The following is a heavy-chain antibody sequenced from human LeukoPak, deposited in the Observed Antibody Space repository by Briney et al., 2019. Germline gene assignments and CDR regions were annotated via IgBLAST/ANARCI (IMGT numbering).Heavy chain of an antibody. V-gene: IGHV3-23*01. CDR1: GFTFSSYA. Sequence: PGGSLRLSCAASGFTFSSYAMSWVRQAPGKGLEWVSAISGSGGSTYYADSVKGRFTISRDNSKNTLYLQMNSLRAEDTAVYYCARVRGYSGYIDYWGQGTLVTVSS. CDR2: ISGSGGST. CDR3: ARVRGYSGYIDY. J-gene: IGHJ4*02. D-gene: IGHD5-12*01.